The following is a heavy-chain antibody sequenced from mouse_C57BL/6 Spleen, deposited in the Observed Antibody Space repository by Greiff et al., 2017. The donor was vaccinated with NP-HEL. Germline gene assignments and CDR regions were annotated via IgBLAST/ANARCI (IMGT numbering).Heavy chain of an antibody. CDR2: INPNNGGT. D-gene: IGHD2-4*01. CDR1: GYTFTDYY. CDR3: ARYYDYDVFAY. Sequence: VQLKQSGPELVKPGASVKISCKASGYTFTDYYMNWVKQSHGKSLEWIGDINPNNGGTSYSQKFKGKATLTVDKSSSTAYMELRSLTSEDSAVYYCARYYDYDVFAYWGQGTLVTVSA. J-gene: IGHJ3*01. V-gene: IGHV1-26*01.